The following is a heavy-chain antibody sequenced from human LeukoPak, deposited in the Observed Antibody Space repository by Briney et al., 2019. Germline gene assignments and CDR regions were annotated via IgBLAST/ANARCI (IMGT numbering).Heavy chain of an antibody. J-gene: IGHJ4*02. D-gene: IGHD3-10*01. CDR1: GGSISSYY. Sequence: PSETLSLTCTVSGGSISSYYWSWIRQPPGKGLEWIGYIYYSGSTNYNPSLKSRVTISVDTSKNQFSLKLSSVTAADTAVYYCTSYFRGVIITWVDYWGQGTLVTVSS. CDR3: TSYFRGVIITWVDY. CDR2: IYYSGST. V-gene: IGHV4-59*01.